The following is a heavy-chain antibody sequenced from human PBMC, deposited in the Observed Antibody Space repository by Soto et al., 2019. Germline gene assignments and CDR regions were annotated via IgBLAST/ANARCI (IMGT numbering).Heavy chain of an antibody. CDR2: ISAHNGNT. J-gene: IGHJ4*02. Sequence: QIHLVQSGAEVKKPGASVKVSCKGSGYGFTTYGITWVRQARGQGLEWMAWISAHNGNTNYAQKLQGRVTVTRDTSTSTAYMELRSLRPDDTAVYYCARGRYGDYWGQGALVTVSS. D-gene: IGHD1-1*01. CDR3: ARGRYGDY. V-gene: IGHV1-18*01. CDR1: GYGFTTYG.